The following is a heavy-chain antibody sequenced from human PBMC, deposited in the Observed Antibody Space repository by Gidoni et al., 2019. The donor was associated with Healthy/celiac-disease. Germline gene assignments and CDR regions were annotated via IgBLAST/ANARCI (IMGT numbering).Heavy chain of an antibody. Sequence: EVQLVETGGGLSQPGGSLRLSCAASGFTVSSNDMSWVRQAPGKGLEWVSVIYSGGSTYYADSVKGRFTISRDNSKNTLYLQMNSLRAEDTAVYYCMGGSITIFGVVMLPNAPTDYWGQGTLVTVSS. CDR1: GFTVSSND. J-gene: IGHJ4*02. D-gene: IGHD3-3*01. CDR2: IYSGGST. CDR3: MGGSITIFGVVMLPNAPTDY. V-gene: IGHV3-53*02.